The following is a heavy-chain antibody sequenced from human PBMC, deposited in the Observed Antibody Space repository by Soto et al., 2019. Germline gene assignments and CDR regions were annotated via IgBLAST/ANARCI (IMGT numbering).Heavy chain of an antibody. Sequence: QVQLVQSGAEVKKPGSSVKVSCKASGGTFSSYTISWVRQAPGQGLEWMGRIIPILGIANYAQKFQGRVTITADKSTSTAYMELSSLRSEDTAVYYCARDGRTTVVTPYYYYGMDVWGQGTTVTVSS. V-gene: IGHV1-69*08. CDR1: GGTFSSYT. CDR3: ARDGRTTVVTPYYYYGMDV. CDR2: IIPILGIA. J-gene: IGHJ6*02. D-gene: IGHD4-17*01.